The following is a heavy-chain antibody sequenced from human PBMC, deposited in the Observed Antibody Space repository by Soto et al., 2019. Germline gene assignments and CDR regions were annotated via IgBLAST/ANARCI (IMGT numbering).Heavy chain of an antibody. Sequence: VQLVESGGGVVQPGRSLRLSCAASGFTFSSYGMHWVRQAPGKGLEWVALISYDGSNKYYADSVKGRFTISRDNSKNTLCLQMHSLRTEHTAVYYCAKDLGHGGRGAFEIWGQGTMVTVSS. CDR2: ISYDGSNK. J-gene: IGHJ3*02. D-gene: IGHD7-27*01. V-gene: IGHV3-30*18. CDR1: GFTFSSYG. CDR3: AKDLGHGGRGAFEI.